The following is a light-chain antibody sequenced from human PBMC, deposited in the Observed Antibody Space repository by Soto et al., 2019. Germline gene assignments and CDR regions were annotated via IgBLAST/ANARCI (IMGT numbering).Light chain of an antibody. V-gene: IGKV1-6*01. J-gene: IGKJ1*01. Sequence: AIQMTQSPSSLSASVGDRVTITCRASQGIRNDLGWYQQKPGKAPKLLIYAASSLQSGVPSRFSGSGSGTDFTLTISSLQPEDFATYYCQHYYGFSRTFGQGTKVDIK. CDR1: QGIRND. CDR2: AAS. CDR3: QHYYGFSRT.